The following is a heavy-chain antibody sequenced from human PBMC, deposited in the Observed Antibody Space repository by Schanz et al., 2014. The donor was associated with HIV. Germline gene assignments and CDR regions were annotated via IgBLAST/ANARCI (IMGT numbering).Heavy chain of an antibody. CDR2: IDGRGGST. CDR3: PRGQSGTYGTFDV. V-gene: IGHV3-23*01. D-gene: IGHD1-26*01. CDR1: GFTFRSYA. J-gene: IGHJ3*01. Sequence: EVQLLESGGDLVQPGGSLRLSCEASGFTFRSYAMNWVRQTPGKGLQWVSSIDGRGGSTYYGDSLKGRFTISRDNFKDMVYLQMNSLRVEDTALYYCPRGQSGTYGTFDVWGRGTVVTVSS.